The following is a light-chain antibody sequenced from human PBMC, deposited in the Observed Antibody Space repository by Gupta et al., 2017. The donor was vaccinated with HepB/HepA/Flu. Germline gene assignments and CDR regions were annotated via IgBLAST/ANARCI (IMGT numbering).Light chain of an antibody. Sequence: DIVMTQSPDSLAVSLGERATINCKSSQSVLYSSNNKNYLAWYQQKPGQPPKLLIYWASSRESGVPERFSGSESGTDFTLTISSLQAEDVAVYYCHQYYSTPSLTCGGGTKVEIK. CDR1: QSVLYSSNNKNY. CDR3: HQYYSTPSLT. V-gene: IGKV4-1*01. J-gene: IGKJ4*01. CDR2: WAS.